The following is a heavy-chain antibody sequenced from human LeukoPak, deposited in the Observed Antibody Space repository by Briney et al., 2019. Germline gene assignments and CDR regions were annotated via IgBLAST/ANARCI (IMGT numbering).Heavy chain of an antibody. J-gene: IGHJ6*02. D-gene: IGHD3-10*01. Sequence: GGSLRLSCAASGFTFGNYAMRWVRQAPGKGLEGVAAISGISGSTTIYAGSVKGRFTVSRDNSKSTLYLQMTSLRAEDTAVYYCAKNYGSDRGVPYGMDVWGQGATVTVAS. CDR1: GFTFGNYA. V-gene: IGHV3-23*01. CDR2: ISGISGSTT. CDR3: AKNYGSDRGVPYGMDV.